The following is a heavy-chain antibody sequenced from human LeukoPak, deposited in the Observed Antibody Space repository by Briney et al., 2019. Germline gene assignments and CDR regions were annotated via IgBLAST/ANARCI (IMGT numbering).Heavy chain of an antibody. CDR2: ISSSGSFI. V-gene: IGHV3-11*04. CDR3: AREPYYDSSGYSPDY. Sequence: GGSLRLSCAASRFTFSDYYMSWIRQAPGKGLEWVSYISSSGSFIYYADSVKGRFTISRDNAKNSLYLHMNSLRAEDTALYYCAREPYYDSSGYSPDYWGQGTLVTISS. D-gene: IGHD3-22*01. J-gene: IGHJ4*02. CDR1: RFTFSDYY.